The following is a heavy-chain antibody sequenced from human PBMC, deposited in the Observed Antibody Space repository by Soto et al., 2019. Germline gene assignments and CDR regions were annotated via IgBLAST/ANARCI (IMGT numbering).Heavy chain of an antibody. V-gene: IGHV4-59*01. CDR2: IYYSGST. CDR1: GGSISSYY. Sequence: SETLSLTCTVSGGSISSYYWSWIRQPPGKGLEWIGYIYYSGSTNYNPSLKSRVTISVDTSKNQFSLKLSSVTAADTAVYYCARGGVRYCTNGVCPVDAFDIWGQGTMVTVSS. D-gene: IGHD2-8*01. CDR3: ARGGVRYCTNGVCPVDAFDI. J-gene: IGHJ3*02.